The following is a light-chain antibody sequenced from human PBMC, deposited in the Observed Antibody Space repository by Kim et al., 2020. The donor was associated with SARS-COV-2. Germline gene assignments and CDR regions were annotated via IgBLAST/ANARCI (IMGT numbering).Light chain of an antibody. CDR1: NSSGIN. CDR3: QQHSKGPPAHS. J-gene: IGKJ4*01. CDR2: DAA. Sequence: STAEEATLSCRTSNSSGINSAWYRLTRGQAPRPRIYDAAVRGTGIPDKYSGSGSGTDFALTISSRDPEDVAIDFCQQHSKGPPAHSFGGGTKLEI. V-gene: IGKV3-11*01.